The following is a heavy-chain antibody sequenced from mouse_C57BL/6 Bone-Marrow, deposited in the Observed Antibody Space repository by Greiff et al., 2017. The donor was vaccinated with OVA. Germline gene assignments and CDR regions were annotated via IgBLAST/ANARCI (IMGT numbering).Heavy chain of an antibody. CDR1: GYSFTGYY. J-gene: IGHJ2*01. CDR2: INPSTGGT. D-gene: IGHD2-4*01. CDR3: ARPGDYAFDY. V-gene: IGHV1-42*01. Sequence: EVQLQQSGPELVKPGASVKISCKASGYSFTGYYMNWVKQSPEKSLEWIGEINPSTGGTTYNQKFKAKATLTVDKSSSTAYMQLKSLTSEDSAGYYCARPGDYAFDYWGQGTTLTVSS.